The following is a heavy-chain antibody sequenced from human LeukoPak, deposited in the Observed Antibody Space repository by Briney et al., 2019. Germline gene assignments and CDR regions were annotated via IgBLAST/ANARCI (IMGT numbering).Heavy chain of an antibody. CDR2: ISSSSSTI. V-gene: IGHV3-48*04. D-gene: IGHD1-26*01. CDR3: AREVRELGVWFDP. CDR1: GFTFSSYS. J-gene: IGHJ5*02. Sequence: PGGSLRLSCAASGFTFSSYSMNWVRQAPGKGLEWVSYISSSSSTIYYADSVKGRFTISRDNAKNSLYLQMNSLRAEDTAVYYCAREVRELGVWFDPWGQGTLVTVSS.